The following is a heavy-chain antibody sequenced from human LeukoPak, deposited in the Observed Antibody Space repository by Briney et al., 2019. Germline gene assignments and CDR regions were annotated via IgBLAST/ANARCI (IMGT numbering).Heavy chain of an antibody. Sequence: SVKVSCKASGGTFSSYAISWVRQAPGQGLEWMGGIITIFGTTNYAQKFQGRLTITADESTSTAYMKLSSLRSEDTAVYYCASDDKFDSGSDRPGIYYHMDVWGKGTTVTVSS. CDR1: GGTFSSYA. J-gene: IGHJ6*03. D-gene: IGHD6-19*01. CDR2: IITIFGTT. CDR3: ASDDKFDSGSDRPGIYYHMDV. V-gene: IGHV1-69*13.